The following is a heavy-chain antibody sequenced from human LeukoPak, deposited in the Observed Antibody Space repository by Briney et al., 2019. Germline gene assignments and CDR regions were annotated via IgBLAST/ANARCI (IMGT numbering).Heavy chain of an antibody. D-gene: IGHD6-19*01. CDR3: AKVAVAGTSHYYYGMDG. J-gene: IGHJ6*02. V-gene: IGHV3-30*18. Sequence: GGSLRLSCAASGFTFSSYGMHWVRQAPGKGLEWVAVLSYDGSNKYYADSVKGRFTISRDNSKNTLYLQMNSLRAEDTAVYYCAKVAVAGTSHYYYGMDGWGQGTTVTVSS. CDR2: LSYDGSNK. CDR1: GFTFSSYG.